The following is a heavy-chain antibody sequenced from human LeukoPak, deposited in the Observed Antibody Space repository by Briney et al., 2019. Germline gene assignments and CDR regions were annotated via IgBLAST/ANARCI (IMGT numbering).Heavy chain of an antibody. CDR1: LGSLINNY. CDR3: ARHPFTTPFDH. V-gene: IGHV4-59*08. D-gene: IGHD1-1*01. CDR2: IHQTGRS. J-gene: IGHJ4*02. Sequence: PSETLSLTSTVSLGSLINNYWSRIRRPPGKGLEWIGYIHQTGRSNHNSSLKSRVTIPMDTSKNQLSLNLNSVTAADTAMYYCARHPFTTPFDHWGQGTLVTVSS.